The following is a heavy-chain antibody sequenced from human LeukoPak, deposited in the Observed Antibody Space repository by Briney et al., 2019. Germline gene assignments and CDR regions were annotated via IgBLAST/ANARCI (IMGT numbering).Heavy chain of an antibody. V-gene: IGHV1-69*06. CDR1: GGTFSSYA. CDR2: IIPIFGTA. CDR3: ARPIMITSGNAFDI. J-gene: IGHJ3*02. D-gene: IGHD3-16*01. Sequence: ASVKVSCKASGGTFSSYANSWVRQAPGQGLEWMGGIIPIFGTANYAQKFQGRVTITADKSTSTAYMELSSLRSEDTAVYYCARPIMITSGNAFDIWGQGTMVTVSS.